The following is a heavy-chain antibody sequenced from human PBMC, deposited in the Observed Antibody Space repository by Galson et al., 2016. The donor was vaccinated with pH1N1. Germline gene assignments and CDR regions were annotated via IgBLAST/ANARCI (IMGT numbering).Heavy chain of an antibody. CDR2: IYTSGST. J-gene: IGHJ6*02. Sequence: LTCSVSGGSISSDSYYWSWIRQPAGKGLEWIGRIYTSGSTNYNPSLKSRVTISVDTSKNHFSLRLSSVTAADTAVYFCARDSTRFGVVPAAYYYGMDVWGQGTTVTVSS. V-gene: IGHV4-61*02. D-gene: IGHD2-2*01. CDR3: ARDSTRFGVVPAAYYYGMDV. CDR1: GGSISSDSYY.